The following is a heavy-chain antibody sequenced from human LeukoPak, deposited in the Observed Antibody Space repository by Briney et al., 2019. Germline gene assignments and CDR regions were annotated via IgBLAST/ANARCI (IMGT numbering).Heavy chain of an antibody. CDR3: ARVRGYDY. CDR1: GFTFSTYA. Sequence: GGSLRLSCAASGFTFSTYAMSWVRQAPGKGLEWVSGISGSGGSTYYADSMKGRFTIFRDNSKNTLYLQMNSLRAEDTAVYYCARVRGYDYWGQGTLVTVSS. J-gene: IGHJ4*02. CDR2: ISGSGGST. V-gene: IGHV3-23*01. D-gene: IGHD3-10*01.